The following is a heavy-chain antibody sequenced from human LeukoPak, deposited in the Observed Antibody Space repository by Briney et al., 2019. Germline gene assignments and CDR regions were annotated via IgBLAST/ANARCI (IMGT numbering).Heavy chain of an antibody. CDR3: ARVRRLVLVAAAFDY. J-gene: IGHJ4*02. CDR1: GFTFSSYS. D-gene: IGHD2-15*01. Sequence: PGGSLRLSCAASGFTFSSYSMNWVRQAPGKGLEWVSYISSSSSTIYYADSVKGRFTISRDNSKNTLYLQMNSLRAEDTAVYYCARVRRLVLVAAAFDYWGQGTLVTVSS. V-gene: IGHV3-48*01. CDR2: ISSSSSTI.